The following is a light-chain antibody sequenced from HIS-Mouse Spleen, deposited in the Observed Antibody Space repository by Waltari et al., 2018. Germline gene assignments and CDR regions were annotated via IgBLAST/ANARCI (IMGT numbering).Light chain of an antibody. CDR1: ALPKQY. V-gene: IGLV3-10*01. J-gene: IGLJ2*01. CDR3: YSTDSSGNHRV. CDR2: EDR. Sequence: SYELTQPPSVPVSPGQTARITCSGDALPKQYAYWYQQKSGQAPVLVIYEDRKRPSGIRERFSGSSSGTMATLTISGAQVEDEADYYCYSTDSSGNHRVFGGGTKLTVL.